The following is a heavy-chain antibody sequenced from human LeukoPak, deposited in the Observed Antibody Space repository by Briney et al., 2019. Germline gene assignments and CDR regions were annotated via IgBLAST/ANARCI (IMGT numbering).Heavy chain of an antibody. D-gene: IGHD3-10*01. V-gene: IGHV1-8*02. CDR1: GGTFSSYA. Sequence: ASVKVSCKASGGTFSSYAISWVRQAPGQGLEWMGWMNPNNGNTGYAQKFQGRVTMTRNTSISTAYMDLSSLRSDDTAVYYCARDRGVRGVITQLDYWGQGTLVTVSS. J-gene: IGHJ4*02. CDR2: MNPNNGNT. CDR3: ARDRGVRGVITQLDY.